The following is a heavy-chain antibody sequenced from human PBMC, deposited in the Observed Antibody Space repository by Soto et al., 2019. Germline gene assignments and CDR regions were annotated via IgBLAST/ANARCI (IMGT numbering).Heavy chain of an antibody. Sequence: SETLSLTFTVSGRAISGYYWTWIRQPAGKVLAWIGRLYRSGTTKYNPSLQSRVNMSLDTSKNQLSLRLTSVTAADTAVYYCARGQRFSDWFDPWGQGTLVTVS. CDR1: GRAISGYY. CDR3: ARGQRFSDWFDP. CDR2: LYRSGTT. J-gene: IGHJ5*02. D-gene: IGHD3-3*01. V-gene: IGHV4-4*07.